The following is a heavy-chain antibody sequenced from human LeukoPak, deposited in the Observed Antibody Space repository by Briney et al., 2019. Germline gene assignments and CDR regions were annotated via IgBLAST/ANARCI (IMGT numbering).Heavy chain of an antibody. Sequence: GGSLRLSCAASGFTFSSYSMNWVRQAPGKGLEWVSRLNTDGSTTSYADSVKGRFTISRDNAKNTLYLQMNSLRAEDTAVYYCARGRSEYSSSSTWDNWGQGALVTVSS. D-gene: IGHD6-6*01. V-gene: IGHV3-74*01. CDR3: ARGRSEYSSSSTWDN. CDR1: GFTFSSYS. CDR2: LNTDGSTT. J-gene: IGHJ4*02.